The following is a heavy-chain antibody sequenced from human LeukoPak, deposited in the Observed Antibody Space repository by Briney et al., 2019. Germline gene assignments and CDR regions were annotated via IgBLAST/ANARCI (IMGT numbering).Heavy chain of an antibody. V-gene: IGHV3-23*01. Sequence: GGSLRLSCAASGFTFSSYAMTWVRQAPGKGLEWVSAVTGSGDSTYYADSVKGRFTISRDNSKNTLYLQMHSLRAEDTAVYYCAKDLDYGDYADDWGQGTLVTVSS. CDR2: VTGSGDST. J-gene: IGHJ4*02. CDR3: AKDLDYGDYADD. D-gene: IGHD4-17*01. CDR1: GFTFSSYA.